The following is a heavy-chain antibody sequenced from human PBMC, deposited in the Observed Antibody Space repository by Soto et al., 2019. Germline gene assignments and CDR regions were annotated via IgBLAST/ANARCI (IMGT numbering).Heavy chain of an antibody. D-gene: IGHD3-16*01. CDR2: IKTDGSIT. CDR3: ARVGVGHYDFDS. CDR1: GFTFSAYW. V-gene: IGHV3-74*01. Sequence: EVQLVESGGGLVQPGGSLRLSCAASGFTFSAYWMHWVRQAPGEGLVWVSRIKTDGSITSYTDSVKGRFTISRDNAKNTMYLQMNSLGAEDTAVYFCARVGVGHYDFDSWGQGTLVTVSS. J-gene: IGHJ4*02.